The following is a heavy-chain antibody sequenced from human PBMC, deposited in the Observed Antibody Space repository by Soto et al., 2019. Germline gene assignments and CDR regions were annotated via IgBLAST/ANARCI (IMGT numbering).Heavy chain of an antibody. CDR1: GFTFGSYG. D-gene: IGHD2-15*01. V-gene: IGHV3-23*01. CDR3: VKGGVGYCSGGSCYGSYYFAY. Sequence: GGSLRLSCAASGFTFGSYGMSWVRQSPEKGLEWVSAISGSGGSTYYADSVRGRFTISRDNSKNTLYLQMNSLRAEDTAVYYCVKGGVGYCSGGSCYGSYYFAYWGQGSLVTVSS. J-gene: IGHJ4*02. CDR2: ISGSGGST.